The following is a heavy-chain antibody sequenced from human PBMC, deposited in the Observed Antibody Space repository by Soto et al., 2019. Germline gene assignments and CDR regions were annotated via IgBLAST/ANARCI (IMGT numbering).Heavy chain of an antibody. D-gene: IGHD2-15*01. CDR3: AKDRRKVVVAAPFDY. Sequence: PGGSLRLSCAASGFIFRDWFMSWIRQAPGKGLEWISYISKDSGRATRYADSVKGRFTISRDNAKNSLFLQMNNLTVEDTAVYYCAKDRRKVVVAAPFDYWGQGTLVTVSS. V-gene: IGHV3-11*01. J-gene: IGHJ4*02. CDR2: ISKDSGRAT. CDR1: GFIFRDWF.